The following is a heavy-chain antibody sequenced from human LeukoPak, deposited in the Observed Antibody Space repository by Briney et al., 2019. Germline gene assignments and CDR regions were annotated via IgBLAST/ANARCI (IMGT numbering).Heavy chain of an antibody. CDR2: ISAYNGNT. D-gene: IGHD6-19*01. CDR1: GYTFTSYG. CDR3: ARVRSIAVAGYYFDY. J-gene: IGHJ4*02. Sequence: ASVKVSCKASGYTFTSYGISWVRQAPGQGLEWMGWISAYNGNTNYAQKLQGRVTMTTDTSTSTAYMELRSLRSDDTAAYYCARVRSIAVAGYYFDYWGQGTLVTVSS. V-gene: IGHV1-18*01.